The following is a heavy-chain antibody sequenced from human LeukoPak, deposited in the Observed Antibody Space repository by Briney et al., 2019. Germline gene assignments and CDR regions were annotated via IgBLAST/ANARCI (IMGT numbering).Heavy chain of an antibody. CDR3: ASLSYGPPPIDY. J-gene: IGHJ4*02. CDR1: GGSISSSSYY. D-gene: IGHD4-17*01. Sequence: SETLSLTCTVSGGSISSSSYYWGWIRQPPGKGLESIGSIYYSGSTYYNPSLKSRVTISVDTSKNQFSLKLSSVTAADTAVYYCASLSYGPPPIDYWGQGTLVTVSS. CDR2: IYYSGST. V-gene: IGHV4-39*01.